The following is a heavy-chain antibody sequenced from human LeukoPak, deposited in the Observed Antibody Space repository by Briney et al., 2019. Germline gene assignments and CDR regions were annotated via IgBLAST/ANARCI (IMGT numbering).Heavy chain of an antibody. J-gene: IGHJ4*02. V-gene: IGHV1-8*01. CDR3: ARSYCSSTSCLYFFDY. Sequence: ASVKVSCKASGYTFINYAISWVRQAPGQGLEWMGWMNPNSGNTGYAQKFQGRVTITRNTSISTAYMELSSLRSEDTAVYYCARSYCSSTSCLYFFDYWGQGTLVTVSS. CDR1: GYTFINYA. D-gene: IGHD2-2*01. CDR2: MNPNSGNT.